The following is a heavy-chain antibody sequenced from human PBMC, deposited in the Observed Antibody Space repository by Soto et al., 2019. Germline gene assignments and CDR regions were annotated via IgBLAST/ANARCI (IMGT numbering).Heavy chain of an antibody. Sequence: SSETLSLTCTVSGGSVSSGSYYWSWIRQPPGKGLEWIGYIYYSGSTNYNPSLKSRVTISVDTSKNQFSLKLSSVTAADTAVYYCASVTRTCISTSCYRYYYGMDVWVQGTTVT. D-gene: IGHD2-2*02. CDR3: ASVTRTCISTSCYRYYYGMDV. CDR2: IYYSGST. V-gene: IGHV4-61*01. J-gene: IGHJ6*02. CDR1: GGSVSSGSYY.